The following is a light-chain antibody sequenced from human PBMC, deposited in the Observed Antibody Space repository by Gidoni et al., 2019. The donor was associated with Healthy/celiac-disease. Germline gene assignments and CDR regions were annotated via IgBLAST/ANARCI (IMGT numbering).Light chain of an antibody. CDR3: QAWDSSTDVV. V-gene: IGLV3-1*01. J-gene: IGLJ2*01. Sequence: SYELPQPPSVSVSPGQTASITCSGDKLGDKYACWYQQKPGQSPVLVIYQDSKRPSGIPARFSGSNSGNTATLTISGTQAMDEADYYCQAWDSSTDVVVGGGTKLTVL. CDR1: KLGDKY. CDR2: QDS.